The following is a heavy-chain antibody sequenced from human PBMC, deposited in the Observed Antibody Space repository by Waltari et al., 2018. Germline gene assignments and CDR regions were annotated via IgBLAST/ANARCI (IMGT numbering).Heavy chain of an antibody. D-gene: IGHD6-13*01. J-gene: IGHJ3*02. Sequence: QVQLVQSGAEVKKPGSSVKVSCKASGGTFSSYAISLVRQAPGQGLEWMGGIIPIFGTANYAQKFQGGVTITTDESTSTAYMELSSLRSEDTAVYYCARAGQQLVISDAFDIWGQGTMVTVSS. CDR1: GGTFSSYA. V-gene: IGHV1-69*05. CDR3: ARAGQQLVISDAFDI. CDR2: IIPIFGTA.